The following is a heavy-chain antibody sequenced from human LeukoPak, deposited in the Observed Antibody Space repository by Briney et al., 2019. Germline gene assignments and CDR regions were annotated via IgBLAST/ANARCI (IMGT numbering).Heavy chain of an antibody. D-gene: IGHD1-26*01. CDR1: GYTFTSYG. Sequence: ASAKVSCKASGYTFTSYGISWVRQAPGQGLEWMGWISAYNGNTNYAQKLQGRVTMTTDTSTSTAYMELRGLRSDDTAVYYCARDTIIVGATAYGMDVWGQGTTVTVSS. CDR3: ARDTIIVGATAYGMDV. CDR2: ISAYNGNT. V-gene: IGHV1-18*01. J-gene: IGHJ6*02.